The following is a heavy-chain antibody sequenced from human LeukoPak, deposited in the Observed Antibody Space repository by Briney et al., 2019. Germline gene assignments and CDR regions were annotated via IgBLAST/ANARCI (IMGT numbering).Heavy chain of an antibody. CDR1: GFTSSSYS. V-gene: IGHV3-21*01. Sequence: GGPLRLSCAASGFTSSSYSMNWVRQAPGKGLEWVSSISSSSSYIYYADSVKGRFTISRDNAKNSLYLQMNSLRAEDTAVYYCARARVGATEFDYWGQGTLVTVSS. CDR3: ARARVGATEFDY. J-gene: IGHJ4*02. D-gene: IGHD1-26*01. CDR2: ISSSSSYI.